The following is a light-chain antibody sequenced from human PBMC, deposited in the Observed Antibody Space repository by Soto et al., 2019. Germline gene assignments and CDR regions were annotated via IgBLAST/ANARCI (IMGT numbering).Light chain of an antibody. CDR3: CSYAGSSTFVYV. CDR1: SSDVGSYNL. V-gene: IGLV2-23*02. Sequence: SELPKPASVSGSPGQSITISCTRTSSDVGSYNLVSWYQQHPGKAPKLMIYEVSKRPSGVSNRFSGSKSGNTASLTISGLQAEDEADYYCCSYAGSSTFVYVFGTGTKVTVL. CDR2: EVS. J-gene: IGLJ1*01.